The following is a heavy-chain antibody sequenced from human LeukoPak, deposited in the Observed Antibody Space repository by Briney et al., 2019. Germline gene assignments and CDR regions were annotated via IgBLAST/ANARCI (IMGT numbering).Heavy chain of an antibody. V-gene: IGHV4-34*01. CDR3: ARGGGNLLPFFDPKYYYYMDV. CDR2: INDSGGT. J-gene: IGHJ6*03. D-gene: IGHD3-9*01. CDR1: GGSSSGYY. Sequence: PSETLSLTCAVYGGSSSGYYWSWIRQSPGKGLEWIAEINDSGGTNYNPSLRSRVTVFLDTSKNQFSLKLRSVTAADTAVYYCARGGGNLLPFFDPKYYYYMDVWGKGTTVTVSS.